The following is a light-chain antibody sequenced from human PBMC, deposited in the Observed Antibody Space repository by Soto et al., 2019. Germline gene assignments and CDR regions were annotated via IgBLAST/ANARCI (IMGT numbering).Light chain of an antibody. CDR1: SAHIGSNY. CDR2: RNN. V-gene: IGLV1-47*01. Sequence: QSVLTQPPSASVTPGQRVTISCSGSSAHIGSNYVYWYQQLPGTAPKLLIYRNNQRHSGVPDRFSGSKSGTSGSLAISGLRSEDEADYYCAAWDDSLSGVVFGGGTKLTVL. CDR3: AAWDDSLSGVV. J-gene: IGLJ2*01.